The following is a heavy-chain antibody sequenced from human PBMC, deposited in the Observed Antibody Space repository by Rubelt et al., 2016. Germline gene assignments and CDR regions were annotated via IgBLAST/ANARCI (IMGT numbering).Heavy chain of an antibody. D-gene: IGHD3-10*01. J-gene: IGHJ4*02. CDR1: GFTFSSFA. CDR3: ARDGSSRPIEY. Sequence: VWSWGGLIQAGGSLRLSCAASGFTFSSFAMSWVRQAPGKGLEWVSVIHSGGTTDYAASVRGRFTISRDNSKNTLYLQMNSLRAEDTAVYYCARDGSSRPIEYWGQGTLVTVSS. V-gene: IGHV3-66*01. CDR2: IHSGGTT.